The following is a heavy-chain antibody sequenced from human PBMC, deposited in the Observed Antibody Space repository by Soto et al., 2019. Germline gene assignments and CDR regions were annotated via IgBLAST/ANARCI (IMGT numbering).Heavy chain of an antibody. D-gene: IGHD3-16*02. V-gene: IGHV4-34*01. CDR3: ARAIYDYIWGSYRYRPPNSFDY. J-gene: IGHJ4*02. Sequence: SETLSLTCAVYGGSFSGYYWSWIRQPPGKGLEWIGEINHSGSTNYNPSLKSRVTISVDTSKNQFSLKLSSVTAADTAVYYCARAIYDYIWGSYRYRPPNSFDYWGKGPLVTVSS. CDR1: GGSFSGYY. CDR2: INHSGST.